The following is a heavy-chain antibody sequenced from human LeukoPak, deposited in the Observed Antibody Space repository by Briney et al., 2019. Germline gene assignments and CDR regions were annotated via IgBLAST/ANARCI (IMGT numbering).Heavy chain of an antibody. V-gene: IGHV4-39*01. D-gene: IGHD6-19*01. CDR3: ATTVSSGWAPFDH. Sequence: SETLALTCTVSGDSISRSSYYWGWIRQPPGKTLEWIGSIHYSGSTYYNPSLKSRLTISVDTSKNQSSLKLSSVTAADTAVYYCATTVSSGWAPFDHWGQGTLVSVSP. CDR1: GDSISRSSYY. CDR2: IHYSGST. J-gene: IGHJ4*02.